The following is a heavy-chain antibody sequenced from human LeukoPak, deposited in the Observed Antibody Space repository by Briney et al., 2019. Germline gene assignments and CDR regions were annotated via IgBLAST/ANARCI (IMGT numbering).Heavy chain of an antibody. Sequence: GGSLRLSCKGSGFTFTNACMSWVRLAPGKGLEWISYISSSGVTIYHADSVKGRFTISRDNANNSLYLHMNSLRAEDTAVYYCARVAVGAVHLDYWGQGTLVTVSS. D-gene: IGHD1-26*01. CDR2: ISSSGVTI. CDR1: GFTFTNAC. V-gene: IGHV3-11*04. CDR3: ARVAVGAVHLDY. J-gene: IGHJ4*02.